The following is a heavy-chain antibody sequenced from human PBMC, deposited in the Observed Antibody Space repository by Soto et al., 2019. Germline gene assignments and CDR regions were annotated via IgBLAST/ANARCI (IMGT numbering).Heavy chain of an antibody. CDR2: IYSGETT. CDR3: TRDGRGLGRLSLFEY. Sequence: GSLRLSCAASGFNVNNDYMNGVRQTPGKGLEWVASIYSGETTYYADSVRGRFTISSDNSKNTLYFQLSSLRIEDTAVYYCTRDGRGLGRLSLFEYWGQGVLVTVSS. CDR1: GFNVNNDY. J-gene: IGHJ4*02. V-gene: IGHV3-53*01. D-gene: IGHD2-21*02.